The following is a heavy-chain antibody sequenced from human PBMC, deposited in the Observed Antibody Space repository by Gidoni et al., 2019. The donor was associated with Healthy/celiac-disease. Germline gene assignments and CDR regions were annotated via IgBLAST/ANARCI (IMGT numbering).Heavy chain of an antibody. V-gene: IGHV3-15*01. D-gene: IGHD4-17*01. CDR2: SKSNTDGRTT. Sequence: EVQLVESGGGLVQPGGSLRLYCAASGIPLSKAGMSWVRQAPGKGLEWVGRSKSNTDGRTTDYAAPVKGRFTISRDDSKNTLYLQMNSRKTEDTAVYYCTLSMWATVTRRGYYFDYWGQGTLVTVSS. CDR1: GIPLSKAG. CDR3: TLSMWATVTRRGYYFDY. J-gene: IGHJ4*02.